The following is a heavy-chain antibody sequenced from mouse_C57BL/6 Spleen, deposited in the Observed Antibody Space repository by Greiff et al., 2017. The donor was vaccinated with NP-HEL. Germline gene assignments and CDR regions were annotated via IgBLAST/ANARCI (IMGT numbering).Heavy chain of an antibody. J-gene: IGHJ2*01. Sequence: EVKLMESGPELVKPGASVKMSCKASGYTFTDYNMHWVKQSHGKSLEWIGYINPNNGGTSYNQKFKGKATLTVNKSSSTAYMELRSLTSEDSAVYYCARGLLGRGYFDYWGQGTTLTVSS. CDR3: ARGLLGRGYFDY. CDR2: INPNNGGT. CDR1: GYTFTDYN. D-gene: IGHD4-1*01. V-gene: IGHV1-22*01.